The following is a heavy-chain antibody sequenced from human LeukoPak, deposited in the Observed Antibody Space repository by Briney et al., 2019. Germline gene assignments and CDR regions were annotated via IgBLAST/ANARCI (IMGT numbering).Heavy chain of an antibody. CDR2: ISGSGGST. J-gene: IGHJ4*02. D-gene: IGHD6-6*01. CDR3: AKSGVGYFIAARTLYFDY. CDR1: GFTFSSYA. V-gene: IGHV3-23*01. Sequence: PGGSLRLSCAASGFTFSSYALSWSGRAQGRGREGFSPISGSGGSTYYADSVKGRFTISRDNSKNTLYLQMNSLRAEDTAVYYCAKSGVGYFIAARTLYFDYWGQGTLVTVSS.